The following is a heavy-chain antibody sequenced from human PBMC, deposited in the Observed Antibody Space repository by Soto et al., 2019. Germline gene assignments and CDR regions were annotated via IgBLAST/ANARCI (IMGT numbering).Heavy chain of an antibody. J-gene: IGHJ4*02. CDR3: ARVFPPDVAAAVNYLAY. D-gene: IGHD6-13*01. CDR2: LNPSAGTT. CDR1: GYTFTSYY. Sequence: QVQLVQSGAEVKKPGASVKVSCRASGYTFTSYYIHWVRHVPGQGLEWMGLLNPSAGTTSYAQKFQGRIAMTRDTSTSTVYMELSSLRSEDTALYDWARVFPPDVAAAVNYLAYWGQGTLVTVPS. V-gene: IGHV1-46*01.